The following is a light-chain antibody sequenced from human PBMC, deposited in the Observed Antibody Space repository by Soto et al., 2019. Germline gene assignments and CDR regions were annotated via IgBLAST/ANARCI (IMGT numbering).Light chain of an antibody. CDR3: QQYGSSPWT. J-gene: IGKJ1*01. CDR2: GAS. Sequence: EIALTQSPGTLSLSPGERATLSCRASQSVSSSYLAWYQQKPGQAPGLLIYGASSRATGIPDRFSGSGSGTDFTLTISRLEPEDFAVYYCQQYGSSPWTFGQGTKVEIK. CDR1: QSVSSSY. V-gene: IGKV3-20*01.